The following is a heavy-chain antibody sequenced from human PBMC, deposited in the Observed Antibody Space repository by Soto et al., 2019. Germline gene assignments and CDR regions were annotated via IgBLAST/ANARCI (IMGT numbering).Heavy chain of an antibody. Sequence: QVQLVESGGGVVQPGRSLRLSCAASGFTFSNNGMHWVRQAPGKGREWVAAVSYDGSDKKYVDSVKGRFTISRDNSKNTLYLQMNSLRAEDTAVYYCATRDGTRFDNWGQGTLVTFSS. CDR1: GFTFSNNG. CDR3: ATRDGTRFDN. D-gene: IGHD6-13*01. J-gene: IGHJ4*02. V-gene: IGHV3-30*03. CDR2: VSYDGSDK.